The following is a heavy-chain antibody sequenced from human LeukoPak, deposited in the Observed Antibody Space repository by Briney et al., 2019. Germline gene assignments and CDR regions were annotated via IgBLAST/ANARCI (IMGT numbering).Heavy chain of an antibody. CDR1: GGSFSGYY. CDR2: INHSGST. CDR3: ARTYCSSTSCHGWFDP. Sequence: SETLSLTCAVYGGSFSGYYWSWIRQPPGKGLEWIGEINHSGSTNYNPSLKSRVTISVDTSKNQFSLKLSSVTAADTAVYYCARTYCSSTSCHGWFDPLGPGNPGHRLL. V-gene: IGHV4-34*01. J-gene: IGHJ5*02. D-gene: IGHD2-2*01.